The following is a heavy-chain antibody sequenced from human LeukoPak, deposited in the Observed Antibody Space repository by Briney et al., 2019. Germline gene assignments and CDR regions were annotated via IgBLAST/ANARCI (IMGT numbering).Heavy chain of an antibody. J-gene: IGHJ4*02. V-gene: IGHV4-4*07. D-gene: IGHD3-10*01. CDR2: IHTSGST. Sequence: SETLSLTCTVSGGSISSYYWSWIRQPAGKGLEWIGRIHTSGSTNYNPSLKSRVTMSVDTSKNQFSLKLSSVTAADTAVYYCASVDGSGHNLDSWGQGTLVTVSS. CDR1: GGSISSYY. CDR3: ASVDGSGHNLDS.